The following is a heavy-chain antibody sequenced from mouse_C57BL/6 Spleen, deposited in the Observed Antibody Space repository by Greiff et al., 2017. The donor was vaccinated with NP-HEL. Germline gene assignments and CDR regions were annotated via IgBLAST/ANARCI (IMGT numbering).Heavy chain of an antibody. CDR1: GYAFSSYW. Sequence: VKLQESGAELVKPGASVKISCKASGYAFSSYWMNWVKQRPGKGLEWIGQIYPGDGDTNYNGKFKGKATLTADKSSSTAYMQLSSLTSEDSAVYFCARSGYGSTFAYWGQGTLVTVSA. V-gene: IGHV1-80*01. CDR2: IYPGDGDT. D-gene: IGHD1-1*01. J-gene: IGHJ3*01. CDR3: ARSGYGSTFAY.